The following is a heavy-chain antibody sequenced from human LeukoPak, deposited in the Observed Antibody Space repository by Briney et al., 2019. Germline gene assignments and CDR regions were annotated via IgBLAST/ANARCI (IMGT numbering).Heavy chain of an antibody. CDR2: ISGSGGST. CDR1: GFTFSSYA. Sequence: GGSLRLSCAASGFTFSSYAMSWVRQAPGKGLEWVAAISGSGGSTYYADSVNGRFTISKDNPRNTLSLQMNSLRAQDTAVYYCAKITRWYQLLLYYFDYWGQGTLVTVSS. V-gene: IGHV3-23*01. J-gene: IGHJ4*02. D-gene: IGHD2-2*01. CDR3: AKITRWYQLLLYYFDY.